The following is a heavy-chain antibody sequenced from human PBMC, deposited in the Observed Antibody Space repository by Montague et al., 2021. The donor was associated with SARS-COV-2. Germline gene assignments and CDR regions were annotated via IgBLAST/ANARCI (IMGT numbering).Heavy chain of an antibody. Sequence: SETLSLTCIVSGGSISSYYWSWIRQPARKGLEWIGRIHPSGSTKYNPSLKSRVTMSVDTSKNQFSLKLSSVTAADTAVYYCARDHMTILFMAYYYGMDVWGQGTTVTVSS. CDR1: GGSISSYY. J-gene: IGHJ6*02. CDR2: IHPSGST. CDR3: ARDHMTILFMAYYYGMDV. D-gene: IGHD4/OR15-4a*01. V-gene: IGHV4-4*07.